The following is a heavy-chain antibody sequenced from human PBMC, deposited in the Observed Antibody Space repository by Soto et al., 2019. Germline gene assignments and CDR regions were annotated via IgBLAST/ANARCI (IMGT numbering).Heavy chain of an antibody. V-gene: IGHV4-4*02. Sequence: SETLSLTCAVSGGSISSSNWWSWVRQPPGKGLEWIGEIYHSGSTNYNPSLKSRVTISVDKSKNQFSLKLSSVTAADTAVYYCARDMKRYDSSGYYWFDYWGRGTLVTVSS. CDR3: ARDMKRYDSSGYYWFDY. J-gene: IGHJ4*02. D-gene: IGHD3-22*01. CDR2: IYHSGST. CDR1: GGSISSSNW.